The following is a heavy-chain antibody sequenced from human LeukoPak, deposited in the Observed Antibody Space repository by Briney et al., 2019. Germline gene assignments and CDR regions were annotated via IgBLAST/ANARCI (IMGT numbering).Heavy chain of an antibody. V-gene: IGHV1-2*02. CDR1: GYTFTGYY. Sequence: ASVKVSCKASGYTFTGYYMHWVRQAPGQGLEWMGWINPNSGGTNYAQKFQGRVTMTRDTSISTAYMELSRLRSDDTAVYYCARGPLLRSLEWPNWFDPWGQGTLVTVSS. CDR2: INPNSGGT. CDR3: ARGPLLRSLEWPNWFDP. J-gene: IGHJ5*02. D-gene: IGHD3-3*01.